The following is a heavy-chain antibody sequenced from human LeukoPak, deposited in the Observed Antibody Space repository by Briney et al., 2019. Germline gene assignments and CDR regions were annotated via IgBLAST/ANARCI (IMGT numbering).Heavy chain of an antibody. D-gene: IGHD6-19*01. CDR1: GLTFSSYA. CDR2: ISGSGGST. Sequence: GGSLRLSCAASGLTFSSYAMSWVRQAPGKGLEWVSAISGSGGSTYYADSVKGRFTISRDNSKNTLYLQMNSLRAEDTAVYYCAKLRSGWYLIDYWGQGTLVTVSS. V-gene: IGHV3-23*01. J-gene: IGHJ4*02. CDR3: AKLRSGWYLIDY.